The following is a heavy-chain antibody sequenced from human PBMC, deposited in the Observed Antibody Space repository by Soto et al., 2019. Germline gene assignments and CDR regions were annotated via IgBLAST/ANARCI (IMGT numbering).Heavy chain of an antibody. Sequence: GASVKVSCKASEYTFTSYYMHWVRQAPGQGLEWMGIINPSGGSTSYAQKFQGRVTMTRDTSTSTVYMELSSLRSEDTAVYYCARDTPQDGGNSPVGKPGDAFDIWRQGTMVTVSS. J-gene: IGHJ3*02. D-gene: IGHD2-21*02. CDR3: ARDTPQDGGNSPVGKPGDAFDI. V-gene: IGHV1-46*01. CDR2: INPSGGST. CDR1: EYTFTSYY.